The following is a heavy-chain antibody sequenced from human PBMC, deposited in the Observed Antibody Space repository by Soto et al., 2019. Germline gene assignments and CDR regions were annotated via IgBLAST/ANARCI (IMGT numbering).Heavy chain of an antibody. D-gene: IGHD3-10*01. CDR1: GFTFGDYA. J-gene: IGHJ4*02. CDR2: IRSKAYGGTT. Sequence: GSLRLSCTASGFTFGDYAMSWVRQAPGKGLEWVGFIRSKAYGGTTEYAASVKGRFTISRDDSKSIAYLQMNSLKTEDTAVNYCMGDMVRGVIISGGYWGQGTLVTVSS. CDR3: MGDMVRGVIISGGY. V-gene: IGHV3-49*04.